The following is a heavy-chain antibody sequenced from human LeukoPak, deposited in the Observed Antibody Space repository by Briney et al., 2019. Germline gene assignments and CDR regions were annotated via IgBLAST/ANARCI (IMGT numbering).Heavy chain of an antibody. Sequence: PGGSLRLSCAASGFTFSSYSMNWVRQAPGKGLEWVSSISSSSSYIYYADSVKGRFTISRDDAKNSLYLQMNSLRAEDTAVYYCARVNIVVVPAATEAFDIWGQGTTVTVSS. D-gene: IGHD2-2*01. CDR3: ARVNIVVVPAATEAFDI. CDR2: ISSSSSYI. V-gene: IGHV3-21*01. J-gene: IGHJ3*02. CDR1: GFTFSSYS.